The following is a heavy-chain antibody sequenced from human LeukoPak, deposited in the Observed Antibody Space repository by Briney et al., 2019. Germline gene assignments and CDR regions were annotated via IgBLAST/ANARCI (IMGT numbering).Heavy chain of an antibody. CDR3: ARPYYYDSGTFYSGF. D-gene: IGHD3-22*01. Sequence: GGSLRLSCAASGFIVSNNHISWVRQAPGKGLEWVSVLYSSGNAYYANSVRGRFSISRDNSKNTVFLRMNSLRVEDTAVYYCARPYYYDSGTFYSGFWGQGTLVTVSS. J-gene: IGHJ4*02. CDR2: LYSSGNA. V-gene: IGHV3-66*01. CDR1: GFIVSNNH.